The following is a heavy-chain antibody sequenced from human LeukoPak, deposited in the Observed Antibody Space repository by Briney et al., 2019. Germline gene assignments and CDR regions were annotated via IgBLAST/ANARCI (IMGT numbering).Heavy chain of an antibody. CDR3: ARGSRRTSTDYFDY. CDR2: IYTSGST. Sequence: SETLSLTCTVSGGSISSYYWSWIRQPAGKGLEGIGRIYTSGSTNYNPSLKSRVTMSVDTSKNQFSLKLSSVTAADTAVYYCARGSRRTSTDYFDYWGQGTLVTVSS. J-gene: IGHJ4*02. D-gene: IGHD4-17*01. V-gene: IGHV4-4*07. CDR1: GGSISSYY.